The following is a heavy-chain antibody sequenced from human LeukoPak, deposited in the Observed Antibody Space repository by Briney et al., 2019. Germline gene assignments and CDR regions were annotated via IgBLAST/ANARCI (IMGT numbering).Heavy chain of an antibody. CDR3: ARLLGPRTNWFDP. CDR2: IYYSGST. J-gene: IGHJ5*02. CDR1: GGSISSYY. V-gene: IGHV4-59*01. D-gene: IGHD2-21*01. Sequence: SETLSLTCTVSGGSISSYYWSWIRQPPGKGLEWIGYIYYSGSTNYNPSLKSRVTISVDTSKNQFSLKLSSVTAADTAVYYCARLLGPRTNWFDPWGQGTLVTVSS.